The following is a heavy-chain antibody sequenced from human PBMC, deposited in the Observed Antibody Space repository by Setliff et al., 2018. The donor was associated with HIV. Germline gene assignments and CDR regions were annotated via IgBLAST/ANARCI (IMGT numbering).Heavy chain of an antibody. CDR2: ISSSSSYI. Sequence: PGGSLRLSCAASGFTFSSYSMNWVRQAPGKGLEWVSSISSSSSYIYYADSVKGRFTISRDNAKNSLYLQMNSLRAEDTAVYYCAREIQNCGGNHYYCYMDVWGKGTTVTVSS. V-gene: IGHV3-21*01. J-gene: IGHJ6*03. CDR3: AREIQNCGGNHYYCYMDV. D-gene: IGHD2-15*01. CDR1: GFTFSSYS.